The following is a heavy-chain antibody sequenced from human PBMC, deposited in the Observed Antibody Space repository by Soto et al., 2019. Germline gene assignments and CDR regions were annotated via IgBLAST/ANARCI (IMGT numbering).Heavy chain of an antibody. Sequence: SETLSLTCTVSGGSITSDYSCWSWIRQPPGEGLEWIGHIFDSGTTYTNPSLKSRVTISEDTSKNQFSLKLSSVTAADTTGYYCATSNWFDPWAERTLVTVSS. CDR1: GGSITSDYSC. J-gene: IGHJ5*02. D-gene: IGHD2-2*01. CDR2: IFDSGTT. CDR3: ATSNWFDP. V-gene: IGHV4-30-4*01.